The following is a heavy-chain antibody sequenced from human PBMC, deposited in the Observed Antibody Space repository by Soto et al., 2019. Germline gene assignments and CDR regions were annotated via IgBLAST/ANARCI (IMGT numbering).Heavy chain of an antibody. D-gene: IGHD1-26*01. CDR2: MEPSTGRT. J-gene: IGHJ4*02. CDR1: GYSFTSLD. CDR3: ARGVSAGVDY. Sequence: ASVKVSCKASGYSFTSLDINWVRQTAGQGLEWMGWMEPSTGRTGYAQKFQGRVTMTRDTSINTAYMELTTLTSDDTAFYYCARGVSAGVDYWGQGTPVTVYS. V-gene: IGHV1-8*01.